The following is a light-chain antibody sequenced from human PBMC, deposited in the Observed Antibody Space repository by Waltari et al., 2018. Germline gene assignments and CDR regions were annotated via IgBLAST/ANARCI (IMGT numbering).Light chain of an antibody. CDR1: QSVSSSY. J-gene: IGKJ5*01. CDR2: GAS. CDR3: QQYGSSPPVT. V-gene: IGKV3-20*01. Sequence: ELVLTQSPGPLPLSPGERATLPCSASQSVSSSYLAWYQQKPGQAPRLLIYGASSRATGIPDRFSGSGSGTDFTLTISRLEPEDFAVYYCQQYGSSPPVTFGQGTRLEIK.